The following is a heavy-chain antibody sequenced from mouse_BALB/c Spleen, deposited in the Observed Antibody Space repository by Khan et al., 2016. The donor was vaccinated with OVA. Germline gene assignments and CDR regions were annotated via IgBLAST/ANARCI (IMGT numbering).Heavy chain of an antibody. CDR1: GYSFTDYY. Sequence: QVRLQQSGAELARPGASAKLSCKASGYSFTDYYIDWVKQRTGQGLEWIGEIFPGSGITHFNEKFKGKATLTADKSSSTAYMQLSSLTSEDSAVYFCARAGAYYFDYWGQGTTLTVSS. V-gene: IGHV1-77*01. CDR3: ARAGAYYFDY. J-gene: IGHJ2*01. D-gene: IGHD3-1*01. CDR2: IFPGSGIT.